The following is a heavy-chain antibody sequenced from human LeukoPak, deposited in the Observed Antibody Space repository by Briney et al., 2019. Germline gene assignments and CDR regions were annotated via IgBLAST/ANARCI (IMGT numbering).Heavy chain of an antibody. Sequence: SGTLSLTCTVSGGSISSYYWSWIRQPPGKGLEWIGYIYYSGSTNYNPSLKSRVTISVDTSKNQFSLKLSSVTAADTAVYYCAKTPYSYGLKCYFDYWGQGTLVTVSS. J-gene: IGHJ4*02. CDR2: IYYSGST. CDR1: GGSISSYY. V-gene: IGHV4-59*01. D-gene: IGHD5-18*01. CDR3: AKTPYSYGLKCYFDY.